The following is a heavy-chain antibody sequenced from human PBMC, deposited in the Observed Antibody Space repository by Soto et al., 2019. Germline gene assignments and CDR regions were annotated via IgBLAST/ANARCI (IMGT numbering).Heavy chain of an antibody. J-gene: IGHJ6*02. Sequence: ASVKVSCKASGYTFTGYYIDWGRQAPGQGLEWMGWINPNSGGTNYAQKFQGWVTMTRDTSISTAYMELSRLRPDDTAVYYCASGQPDYGMDVWGQGTTVTVSS. CDR2: INPNSGGT. D-gene: IGHD6-13*01. CDR3: ASGQPDYGMDV. CDR1: GYTFTGYY. V-gene: IGHV1-2*04.